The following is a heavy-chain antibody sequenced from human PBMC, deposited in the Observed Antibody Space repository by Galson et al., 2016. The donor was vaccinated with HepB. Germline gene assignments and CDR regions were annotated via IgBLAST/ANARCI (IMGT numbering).Heavy chain of an antibody. CDR1: TFMFSSYT. CDR2: ISSDGGST. Sequence: SLRLSCAASTFMFSSYTMHWVRQAPGKGLEYVSVISSDGGSTYYIDSVKGRFTISRDDSKNSLYLQMTSLRTEDTAVYYCVSRGAQWLVTADSWGQGTLVVVSS. D-gene: IGHD5-12*01. CDR3: VSRGAQWLVTADS. V-gene: IGHV3-64D*06. J-gene: IGHJ4*02.